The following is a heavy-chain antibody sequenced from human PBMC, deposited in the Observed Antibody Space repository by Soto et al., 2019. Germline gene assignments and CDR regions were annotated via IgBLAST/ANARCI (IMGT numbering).Heavy chain of an antibody. CDR2: IYYSGST. Sequence: QVQLQESGPGLVKPSQTLSLTCTVSGGSISSGGYYWSWIPQHPGKGLEWIGYIYYSGSTYYNPSLKSRVTISVDTSKNQFSLKLSSVTAADTAVYYCAREVATVTTFNGMDVWGQGTTVTVSS. J-gene: IGHJ6*02. V-gene: IGHV4-31*03. CDR1: GGSISSGGYY. CDR3: AREVATVTTFNGMDV. D-gene: IGHD4-4*01.